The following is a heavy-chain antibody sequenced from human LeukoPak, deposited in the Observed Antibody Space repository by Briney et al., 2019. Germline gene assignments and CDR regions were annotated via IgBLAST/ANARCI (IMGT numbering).Heavy chain of an antibody. J-gene: IGHJ4*02. Sequence: GRSLRLSCSASGFTFNTYAMHWVRQAPGKGLEYVAAVSNNGGSTYYADSVKGRFTISRDNSKNTVNLQMTSLRPEDTALYYCVKDRGYASGWLAFDYWGQGTLVTVSS. CDR1: GFTFNTYA. CDR3: VKDRGYASGWLAFDY. V-gene: IGHV3-64D*06. D-gene: IGHD6-19*01. CDR2: VSNNGGST.